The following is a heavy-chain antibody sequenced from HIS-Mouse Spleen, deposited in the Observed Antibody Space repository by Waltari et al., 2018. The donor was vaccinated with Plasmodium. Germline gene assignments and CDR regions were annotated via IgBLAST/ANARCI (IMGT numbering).Heavy chain of an antibody. CDR1: GFTFSSYS. Sequence: EVQLVESGGGLVKPGGSLRLSCAASGFTFSSYSMNWVRQAPGKGLGWVSSISSMRSYIYYADSVKGRFTIARDNAKNSLYLQMNSLRAEDTAVYYCAREDILTGYYNDYWYFDLWGRGTLVTVSS. CDR3: AREDILTGYYNDYWYFDL. CDR2: ISSMRSYI. D-gene: IGHD3-9*01. V-gene: IGHV3-21*01. J-gene: IGHJ2*01.